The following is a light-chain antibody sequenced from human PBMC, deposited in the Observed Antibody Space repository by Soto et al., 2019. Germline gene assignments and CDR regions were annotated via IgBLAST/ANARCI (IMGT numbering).Light chain of an antibody. Sequence: EVVMTQSPATLSVSPGERATLSCRASQSVNATLAWYQQKPGQAPRLLIHGASNRATGIPARFSGSGFGTEFLHTTSSLQSEDFAVYYCQPYNTWLWTFGQGNKLEI. V-gene: IGKV3-15*01. CDR2: GAS. CDR3: QPYNTWLWT. CDR1: QSVNAT. J-gene: IGKJ1*01.